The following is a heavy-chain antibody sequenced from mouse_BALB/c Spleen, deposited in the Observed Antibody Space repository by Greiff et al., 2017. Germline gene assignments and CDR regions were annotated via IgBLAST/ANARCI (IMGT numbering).Heavy chain of an antibody. D-gene: IGHD2-3*01. J-gene: IGHJ4*01. Sequence: VQLVESGPGLVQPSQSLSITCTVSGFSLTSYGVHWVRQSPGKGLEWLGVIWSGGSTDYNAAFISRLSISKDNSKSQDFFKMNSLQANDTAIYYCASDGYYGDYWGQGTSVTVSS. CDR2: IWSGGST. CDR1: GFSLTSYG. CDR3: ASDGYYGDY. V-gene: IGHV2-2*02.